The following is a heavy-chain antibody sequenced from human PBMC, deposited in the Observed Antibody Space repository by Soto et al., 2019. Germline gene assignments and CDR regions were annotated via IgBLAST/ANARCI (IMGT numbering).Heavy chain of an antibody. Sequence: SETLSLTCPVSGYSISIGNYWGGIRQPPGKRLEGIGSIYQSGSTYYNPSLRSRATISVDTPKNQFSLKLSSVTAADTAVYYCARVLGAALCYFVCWGQGILVTVSS. V-gene: IGHV4-38-2*02. CDR3: ARVLGAALCYFVC. D-gene: IGHD2-8*02. CDR1: GYSISIGNY. CDR2: IYQSGST. J-gene: IGHJ4*02.